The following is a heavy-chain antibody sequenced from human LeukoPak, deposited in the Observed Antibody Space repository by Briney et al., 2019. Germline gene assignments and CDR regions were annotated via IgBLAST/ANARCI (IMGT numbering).Heavy chain of an antibody. CDR3: ATYFAGAETFGI. CDR1: GNSITTYW. CDR2: IFPGDSDT. Sequence: GESLKISCKASGNSITTYWIGWVRQKPGKGLEWMGLIFPGDSDTKYSPSFQGHVTISADKSISTAYLQWSSLKASDTAMYYCATYFAGAETFGIWGQGTMVTVSS. V-gene: IGHV5-51*01. D-gene: IGHD3-16*01. J-gene: IGHJ3*02.